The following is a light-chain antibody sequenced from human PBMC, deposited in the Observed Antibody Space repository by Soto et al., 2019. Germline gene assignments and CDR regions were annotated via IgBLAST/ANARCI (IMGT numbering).Light chain of an antibody. CDR3: PQRSNWPPDT. Sequence: EMVLTQSPATLPLSPGERATLSFRASQSVSSYVAWYQQKPGQAPRLLIYEASNRATGIPARCSGSGSVTAFTLTITSLEPEDFAVYYCPQRSNWPPDTFGQWTRLEI. V-gene: IGKV3-11*01. J-gene: IGKJ5*01. CDR2: EAS. CDR1: QSVSSY.